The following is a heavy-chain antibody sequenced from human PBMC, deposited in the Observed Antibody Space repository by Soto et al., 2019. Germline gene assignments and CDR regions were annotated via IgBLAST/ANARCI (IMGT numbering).Heavy chain of an antibody. CDR3: ARDLSPNSGYDH. D-gene: IGHD5-12*01. CDR1: GGSISSYY. CDR2: IYYSGST. V-gene: IGHV4-59*01. J-gene: IGHJ4*02. Sequence: SETLSLTCTVSGGSISSYYWSWIRQPPGKGLEWIGYIYYSGSTNYNPSLKSRVTISVDTSKNQFSLKLSSVTAADTAVYYCARDLSPNSGYDHWGQGTLVTVSS.